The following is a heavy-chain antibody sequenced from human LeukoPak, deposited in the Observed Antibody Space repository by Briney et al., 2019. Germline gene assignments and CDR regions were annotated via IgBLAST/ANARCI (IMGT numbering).Heavy chain of an antibody. CDR2: FSGSGGTT. Sequence: GGSLRLSCAASGFTFSSYAMNWVRQAPGRGLEWVSGFSGSGGTTYYADSVKGRFTISRDNSKNTLYLQVNSLRAEDTAVYYCANGNRCTSPNCLGYYYFYMDVWGKGTTVTVSS. CDR1: GFTFSSYA. D-gene: IGHD2-8*01. CDR3: ANGNRCTSPNCLGYYYFYMDV. J-gene: IGHJ6*03. V-gene: IGHV3-23*01.